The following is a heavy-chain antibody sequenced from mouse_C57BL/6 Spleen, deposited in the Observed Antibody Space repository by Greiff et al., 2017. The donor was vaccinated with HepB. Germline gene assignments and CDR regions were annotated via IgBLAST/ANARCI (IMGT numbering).Heavy chain of an antibody. V-gene: IGHV1-69*01. J-gene: IGHJ2*01. CDR3: ARGDYGLYYFDY. D-gene: IGHD1-1*01. CDR1: GYTFTSYW. Sequence: QVQLQQSGAELVMPGASVKLSCKASGYTFTSYWMHWVKQRPGQGLEWIGEIDPSDSYTNYNQKFKGKSTLTVDKSSSTAYMQLSSLTSEDSAVYYCARGDYGLYYFDYWGQGTTLTVSS. CDR2: IDPSDSYT.